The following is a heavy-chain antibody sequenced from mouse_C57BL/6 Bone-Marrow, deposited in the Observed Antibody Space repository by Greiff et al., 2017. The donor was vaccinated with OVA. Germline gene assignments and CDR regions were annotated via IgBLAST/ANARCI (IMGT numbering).Heavy chain of an antibody. J-gene: IGHJ3*01. V-gene: IGHV1-5*01. D-gene: IGHD3-1*01. CDR1: GYTFTSYW. Sequence: VQLQQSGTVLARPGASVKMSCKTSGYTFTSYWMHWVKQRPGQGLEWIGAIYPGNSDTSYNQKFKGKAKLPAVTSASTAYMELSSLTTEDSAVYYCTREGYFPCAEGGKGTGVTVS. CDR3: TREGYFPCAE. CDR2: IYPGNSDT.